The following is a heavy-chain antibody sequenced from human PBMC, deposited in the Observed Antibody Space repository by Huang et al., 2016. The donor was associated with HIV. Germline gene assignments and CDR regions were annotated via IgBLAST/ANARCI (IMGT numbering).Heavy chain of an antibody. CDR1: GGSLSGYY. CDR3: ARDATKNPRGWFDP. CDR2: SNHLGSH. D-gene: IGHD3-10*01. Sequence: QVHLQQWGAGLLKSAETLSLTCAVYGGSLSGYYWSWLRQTPGKGLEWIGESNHLGSHNYKQSLKSRVSISMDGSKKQFSLKLRSISDADTAVYFCARDATKNPRGWFDPWGQGTLVTVSS. V-gene: IGHV4-34*02. J-gene: IGHJ5*02.